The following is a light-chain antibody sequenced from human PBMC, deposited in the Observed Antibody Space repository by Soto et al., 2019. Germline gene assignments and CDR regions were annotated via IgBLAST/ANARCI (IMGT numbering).Light chain of an antibody. CDR3: SSYTSSATLV. Sequence: QSALTQPASVSGSPGQSITLSCSGGTSDIGTYNYVSWYQHHPGKVPQVMIYEVSNRPSGVSNRFSGSKSGNTASLTISGLQSEAEADYYCSSYTSSATLVFGGGTKLTVL. J-gene: IGLJ3*02. CDR2: EVS. V-gene: IGLV2-14*01. CDR1: TSDIGTYNY.